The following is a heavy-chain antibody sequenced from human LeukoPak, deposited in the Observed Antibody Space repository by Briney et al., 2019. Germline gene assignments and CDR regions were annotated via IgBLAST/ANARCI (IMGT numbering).Heavy chain of an antibody. Sequence: PGGSLRLSCAASGFTFRSYWMHWVRQAPGKGRVWVSRIDRDGSSTSYADSVKGRFTISRDNAKNTLYLQMNSLRAEDTAVYYCARDYSSSWYGAWMGLYYYYGMDVWGQGTTVTVSS. D-gene: IGHD6-13*01. V-gene: IGHV3-74*01. CDR1: GFTFRSYW. J-gene: IGHJ6*02. CDR2: IDRDGSST. CDR3: ARDYSSSWYGAWMGLYYYYGMDV.